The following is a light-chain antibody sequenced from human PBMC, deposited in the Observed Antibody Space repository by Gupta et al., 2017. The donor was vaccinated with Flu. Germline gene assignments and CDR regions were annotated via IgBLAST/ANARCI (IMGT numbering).Light chain of an antibody. Sequence: YVLTQPPSVPRAASQTLPLSCTASSPNSGEGYDVHWYQQLPGTAPKLRIYGSSNRPAGVPDRFSGSKSGTSASRPITGLQAEDDAYYYCQSYDSSLSGSVFGGGTKLTGL. CDR2: GSS. J-gene: IGLJ3*02. CDR1: SPNSGEGYD. CDR3: QSYDSSLSGSV. V-gene: IGLV1-40*01.